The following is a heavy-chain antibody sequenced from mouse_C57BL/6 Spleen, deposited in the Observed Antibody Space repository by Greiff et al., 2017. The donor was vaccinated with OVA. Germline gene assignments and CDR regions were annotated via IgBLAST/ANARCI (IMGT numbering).Heavy chain of an antibody. CDR2: IDPNSGGT. Sequence: QVQLQQSGAELVKPGASVKLSCKASGYTFTSYWMHWVKQRPGRGLEWIGRIDPNSGGTKYNEKFKSKATLTVDKPSSTAYMQLSSLTSEDSAVYYCARPSTAQAAYAMDYWGQGTSVTVSS. CDR1: GYTFTSYW. J-gene: IGHJ4*01. CDR3: ARPSTAQAAYAMDY. V-gene: IGHV1-72*01. D-gene: IGHD3-2*02.